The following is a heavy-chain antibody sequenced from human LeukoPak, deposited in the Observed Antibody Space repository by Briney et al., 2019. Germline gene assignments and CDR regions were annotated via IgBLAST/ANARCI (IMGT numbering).Heavy chain of an antibody. Sequence: GGSLRLSCAASGFTFSSYAVSWVRRAPGKGLEWVSAISGSGGSTYYADSVKGRFTISRDNSKNTLYLQMNSLRAEDTAVYYCAKSIRDSSSWREYFQHWGQGTLVTVSS. CDR2: ISGSGGST. V-gene: IGHV3-23*01. D-gene: IGHD6-13*01. CDR3: AKSIRDSSSWREYFQH. CDR1: GFTFSSYA. J-gene: IGHJ1*01.